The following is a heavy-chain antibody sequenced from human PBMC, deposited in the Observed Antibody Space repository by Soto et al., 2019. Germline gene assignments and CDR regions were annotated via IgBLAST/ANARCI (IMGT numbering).Heavy chain of an antibody. Sequence: QVQLVQSGAEVKKPGASVKVSCKASGYTFTSYGIIWVRQAPGQGLEWMGWISAYNGNTNYAQKLQGRVTMTTDTSTSTAYMELRSLRSDDTAVYYCARDPPGYCSGGSCYNDYWGQGTLVTVSS. D-gene: IGHD2-15*01. J-gene: IGHJ4*02. CDR3: ARDPPGYCSGGSCYNDY. CDR2: ISAYNGNT. V-gene: IGHV1-18*01. CDR1: GYTFTSYG.